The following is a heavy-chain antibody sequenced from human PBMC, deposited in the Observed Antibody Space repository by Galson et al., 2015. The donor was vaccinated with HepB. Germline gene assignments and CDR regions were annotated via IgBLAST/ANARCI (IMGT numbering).Heavy chain of an antibody. CDR1: GFTFSSYG. CDR3: ARVVGATGPLDAFDI. CDR2: ISSSSSYI. V-gene: IGHV3-21*01. Sequence: SLRLSCAASGFTFSSYGMNWVRQAPGKGLEWVSSISSSSSYIYYADSVKGRLTISRDNAKNSLYLQMNSLRAEDTAVYYCARVVGATGPLDAFDIWGQGTMVTVSS. D-gene: IGHD1-26*01. J-gene: IGHJ3*02.